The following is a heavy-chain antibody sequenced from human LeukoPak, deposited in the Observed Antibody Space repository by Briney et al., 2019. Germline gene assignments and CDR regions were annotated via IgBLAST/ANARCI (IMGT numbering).Heavy chain of an antibody. CDR2: ISGSGGAT. Sequence: PGGSLRLSCAASGFTFSNYAMSWVRQAPGKGLEWVSGISGSGGATYYRDSVKGRFTISRDISKNTLYLQMNSLRAEDTAVYYCVRGDDWFDPWGQGTLVTVSS. D-gene: IGHD3-10*01. CDR3: VRGDDWFDP. V-gene: IGHV3-23*01. CDR1: GFTFSNYA. J-gene: IGHJ5*02.